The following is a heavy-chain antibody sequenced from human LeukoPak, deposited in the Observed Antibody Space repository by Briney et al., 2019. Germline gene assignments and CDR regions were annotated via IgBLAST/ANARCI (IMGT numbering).Heavy chain of an antibody. V-gene: IGHV3-15*01. J-gene: IGHJ4*02. CDR3: ATEYYGAYNY. CDR1: GFTFTNAW. CDR2: IKSKTDGGTT. Sequence: GGSLRLSCAASGFTFTNAWMSWVRQAPGKGLEWVGRIKSKTDGGTTDYAAPVKGRFTISRDDSKYTLYLQTNSLKTEDIAVYYCATEYYGAYNYWGQGPLVTVSS. D-gene: IGHD4-17*01.